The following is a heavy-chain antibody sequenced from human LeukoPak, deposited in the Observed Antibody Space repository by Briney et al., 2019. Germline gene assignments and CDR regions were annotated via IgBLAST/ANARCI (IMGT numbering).Heavy chain of an antibody. V-gene: IGHV1-24*01. CDR1: GYTLTELS. CDR3: ATALRLWFGELLAQSQYYFDY. Sequence: ASVQVSCKVSGYTLTELSMHWVRQAPGKGLEWMGGFDLEDGETIYAQKFQGRVTMTEDTSTDTAYMELSSLRSKDTAVYYCATALRLWFGELLAQSQYYFDYWGQGTLVTVSS. D-gene: IGHD3-10*01. J-gene: IGHJ4*02. CDR2: FDLEDGET.